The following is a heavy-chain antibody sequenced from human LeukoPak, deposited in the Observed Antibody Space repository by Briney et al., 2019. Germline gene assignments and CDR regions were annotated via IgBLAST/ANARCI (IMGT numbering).Heavy chain of an antibody. CDR2: IYPGDSDT. J-gene: IGHJ6*03. Sequence: GESLKISCKGSGYSFTSYWIGWVRQMPGKGLGLMGIIYPGDSDTRYSPSFQGQVTISADKSISTAYLQWSSLKASDTAMYYCARLTGEHHYYYYYYMDVWGKGTTVTVSS. CDR1: GYSFTSYW. D-gene: IGHD7-27*01. CDR3: ARLTGEHHYYYYYYMDV. V-gene: IGHV5-51*01.